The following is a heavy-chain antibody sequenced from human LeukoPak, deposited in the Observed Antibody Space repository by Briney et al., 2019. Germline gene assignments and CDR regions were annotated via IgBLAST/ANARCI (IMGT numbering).Heavy chain of an antibody. D-gene: IGHD2-15*01. CDR2: IDPNSGAT. J-gene: IGHJ4*02. V-gene: IGHV1-2*02. CDR3: ASEAFCGGGGCYLHRVAS. CDR1: GYSFTAYY. Sequence: ASVKVSCKASGYSFTAYYLHWVRQAPGQGLEWMGWIDPNSGATNYARKFQGRVTITRDTSIGTAYMELSSLISDDTAVYYCASEAFCGGGGCYLHRVASWGPATLVTVSS.